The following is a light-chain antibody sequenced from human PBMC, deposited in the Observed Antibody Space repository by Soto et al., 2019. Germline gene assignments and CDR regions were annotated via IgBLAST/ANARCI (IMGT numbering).Light chain of an antibody. J-gene: IGLJ2*01. V-gene: IGLV2-14*01. CDR1: SSDVGGYNY. CDR3: AAWDDNLRGYWV. Sequence: QSALTQPASASGSPGQSITISCTGTSSDVGGYNYVSWYQQHPGKAPKLIIYEVTNRPSGVSSRFSGSKSGTSASLAISGLRSEDEADYFCAAWDDNLRGYWVFGGGTKLTVL. CDR2: EVT.